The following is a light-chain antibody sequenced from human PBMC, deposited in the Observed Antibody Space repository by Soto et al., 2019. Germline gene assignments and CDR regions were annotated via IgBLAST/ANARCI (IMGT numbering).Light chain of an antibody. V-gene: IGKV3-20*01. CDR1: QSVGGNF. CDR2: DAS. J-gene: IGKJ1*01. Sequence: EIVLTQSPGTLSLSPGERATLSCRASQSVGGNFLAWYQQKPGQAPRLLIYDASTRARGTPDRISGSGSGTEFALTIGRLEPADFALYYCQHYGSSPWTFGQGTEVEIK. CDR3: QHYGSSPWT.